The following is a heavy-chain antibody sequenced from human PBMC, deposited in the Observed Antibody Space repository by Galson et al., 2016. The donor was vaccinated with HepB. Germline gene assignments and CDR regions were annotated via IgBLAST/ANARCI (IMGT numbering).Heavy chain of an antibody. J-gene: IGHJ4*02. Sequence: SLRLSCAASGFSFSSYALNWVRQAPGKGLEWVSGISDSGGSTYYADSVKGRFTISRDNSKDTLYLQMNSLRADDTAVYYCALLSHWGQGTLVTVSS. CDR1: GFSFSSYA. CDR3: ALLSH. CDR2: ISDSGGST. D-gene: IGHD2/OR15-2a*01. V-gene: IGHV3-23*01.